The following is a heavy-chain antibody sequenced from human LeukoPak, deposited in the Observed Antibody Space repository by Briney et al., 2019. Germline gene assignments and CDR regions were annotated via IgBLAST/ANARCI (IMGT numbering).Heavy chain of an antibody. CDR2: ISPSADIK. V-gene: IGHV3-23*01. D-gene: IGHD3-10*01. J-gene: IGHJ3*02. CDR3: ARMVRGVIILPFGAFDI. CDR1: GFTFRDYG. Sequence: GGSLRLSCAASGFTFRDYGMSWVRQAPGKGLEWVSGISPSADIKYYADSVKGRFTISRDNSKNTLYLQMNSPRAEDTAVYYCARMVRGVIILPFGAFDIWGQGTMVTVSS.